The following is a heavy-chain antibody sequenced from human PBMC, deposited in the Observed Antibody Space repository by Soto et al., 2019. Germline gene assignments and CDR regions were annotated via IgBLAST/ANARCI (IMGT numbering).Heavy chain of an antibody. CDR1: GYSFTSYW. J-gene: IGHJ6*02. CDR2: IYPGDSDT. D-gene: IGHD3-10*01. CDR3: ARSRTMVRGVPYYYGMDV. V-gene: IGHV5-51*01. Sequence: GESLKISFKGSGYSFTSYWIGWVRQMPGKGLEWMGIIYPGDSDTRYSPSFQGQVTISVDKSISTAYLQWSSLKASDTAMYYCARSRTMVRGVPYYYGMDVWGQGTTVTVSS.